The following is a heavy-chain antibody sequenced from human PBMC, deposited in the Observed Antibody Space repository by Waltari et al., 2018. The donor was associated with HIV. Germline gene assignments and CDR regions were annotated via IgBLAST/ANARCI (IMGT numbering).Heavy chain of an antibody. Sequence: QVQLQQWGAGLLKPSETLSLTCAVYGGSFSGYYWSWIRQPPGKGLEWIGEINHSGSTNYNPSLKSRVTISVDTSKNQFSLKLSSVTAADTAVYYCARFGGFYGSGSSNDYWGQGTLVTVSS. CDR1: GGSFSGYY. V-gene: IGHV4-34*01. D-gene: IGHD3-10*01. J-gene: IGHJ4*02. CDR3: ARFGGFYGSGSSNDY. CDR2: INHSGST.